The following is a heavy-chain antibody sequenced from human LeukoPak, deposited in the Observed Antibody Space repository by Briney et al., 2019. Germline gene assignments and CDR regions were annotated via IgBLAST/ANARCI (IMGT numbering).Heavy chain of an antibody. CDR3: ARARVSGYFDY. J-gene: IGHJ4*02. CDR2: INAGNGNT. D-gene: IGHD1-1*01. V-gene: IGHV1-3*03. CDR1: GYIFTSYA. Sequence: ASVKVSCKASGYIFTSYAMHWVRQAPGQRLEWMGWINAGNGNTKYSQEFQGRVTITRDTSASTAYMELSSLRSEDMAVYYCARARVSGYFDYWGQGTLVTVSS.